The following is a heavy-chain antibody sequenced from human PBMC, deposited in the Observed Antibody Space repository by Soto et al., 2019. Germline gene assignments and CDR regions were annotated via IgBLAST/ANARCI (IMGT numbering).Heavy chain of an antibody. Sequence: EVQVLESGGGLVQPGGSLRLSCVASGFIFNNYAMTWVRQAPGKGLEWVSFISGSGFSADYADSVKGRFTVSRDFSQNTVYLQMDSLRAEDTALYYCAKDSRYSDYVRAFDVRGQGTMVTVSS. D-gene: IGHD5-12*01. V-gene: IGHV3-23*01. CDR1: GFIFNNYA. CDR3: AKDSRYSDYVRAFDV. CDR2: ISGSGFSA. J-gene: IGHJ3*01.